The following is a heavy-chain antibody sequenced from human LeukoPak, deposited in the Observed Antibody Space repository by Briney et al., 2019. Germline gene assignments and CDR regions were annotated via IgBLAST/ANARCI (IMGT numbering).Heavy chain of an antibody. CDR3: ARGGGLDV. V-gene: IGHV3-7*03. Sequence: PGGSLRLSCAVSGFTFSGFWMSWSRQAPGKGLEWGASINSDGSEGYYADVVKGRFTISRDNAKNSLYLQMSNLRAEDTAVYFCARGGGLDVWGQGATVTVSS. CDR2: INSDGSEG. J-gene: IGHJ6*02. CDR1: GFTFSGFW. D-gene: IGHD3-16*01.